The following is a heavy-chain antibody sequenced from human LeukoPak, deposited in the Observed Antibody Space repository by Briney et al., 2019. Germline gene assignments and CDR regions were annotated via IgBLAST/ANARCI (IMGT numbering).Heavy chain of an antibody. CDR1: GFTFSSYS. CDR3: ARDGEVGVGRWFDP. CDR2: ISSSSSYI. D-gene: IGHD1-26*01. Sequence: GGSLRLSCAASGFTFSSYSMNWVRQAPGKGLEWVSSISSSSSYIYYADSVKGRFTISRDNAKNSLYLQMNSLRAEDTAVYYCARDGEVGVGRWFDPWGQGTLVTVSS. V-gene: IGHV3-21*01. J-gene: IGHJ5*02.